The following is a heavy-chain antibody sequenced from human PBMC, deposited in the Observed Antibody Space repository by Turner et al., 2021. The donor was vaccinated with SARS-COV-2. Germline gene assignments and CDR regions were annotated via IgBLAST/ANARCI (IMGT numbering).Heavy chain of an antibody. V-gene: IGHV4-39*01. CDR2: IYYSGST. D-gene: IGHD6-13*01. CDR3: ARHWEVAAAAYLARFDP. CDR1: GGSISSSSYY. J-gene: IGHJ5*02. Sequence: QLQLQESVPGLVKPSETLSLTCPFPGGSISSSSYYWGWIRQPPGQGLEWIGSIYYSGSTYYNPSLKSRVTISVDTSKNQFTLKLTSVTAADTAVYFCARHWEVAAAAYLARFDPWGQGTLVTVSS.